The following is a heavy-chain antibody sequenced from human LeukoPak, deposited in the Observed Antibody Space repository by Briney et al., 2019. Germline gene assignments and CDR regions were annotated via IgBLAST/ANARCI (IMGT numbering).Heavy chain of an antibody. CDR3: AREGSGLAIDY. D-gene: IGHD3-22*01. J-gene: IGHJ4*02. CDR1: GGSISSSSYY. Sequence: PSETLSLTCTVSGGSISSSSYYWGWIRQPPGKGLEWIGSIYYSGSTYYNPSLRSRVTISVDTSKNQFSLKLSSVTAADTAVYYCAREGSGLAIDYWGQGTLVTVSS. CDR2: IYYSGST. V-gene: IGHV4-39*07.